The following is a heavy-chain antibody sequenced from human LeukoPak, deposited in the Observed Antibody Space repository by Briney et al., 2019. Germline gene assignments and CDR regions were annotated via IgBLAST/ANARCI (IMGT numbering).Heavy chain of an antibody. D-gene: IGHD2-2*01. Sequence: ASVKVSCKASGYTFTSYYMHWVRQAPGQGLEWVGWINPNSGGTDYVQKFQGRVTMTRDTSVSTAYMELSRLSYDDTAVYYCARMDCSSTSCYRYYYGMDVWGQGTTVTVSS. V-gene: IGHV1-2*02. CDR2: INPNSGGT. J-gene: IGHJ6*02. CDR1: GYTFTSYY. CDR3: ARMDCSSTSCYRYYYGMDV.